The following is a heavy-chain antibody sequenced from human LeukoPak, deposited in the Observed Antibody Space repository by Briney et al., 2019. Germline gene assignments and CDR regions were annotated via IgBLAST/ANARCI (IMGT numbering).Heavy chain of an antibody. J-gene: IGHJ5*02. CDR3: ARGAEYDGSGSYYDGNWFDP. CDR2: ISSDGGNK. V-gene: IGHV3-30*04. CDR1: GFTFSTYG. D-gene: IGHD3-10*01. Sequence: PGGSLRLSCAASGFTFSTYGVHWVRQAPGKGLEWVAVISSDGGNKYYADSVRGRFTISRDNAKNSLFLQMNSLRAEDTAVYYCARGAEYDGSGSYYDGNWFDPWGQGTLVTVSS.